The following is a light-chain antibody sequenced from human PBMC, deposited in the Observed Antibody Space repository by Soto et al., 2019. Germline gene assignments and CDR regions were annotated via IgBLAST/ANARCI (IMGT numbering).Light chain of an antibody. J-gene: IGKJ1*01. CDR3: QQYHIYSWT. Sequence: DIQMTQSPSTLSASVGDRVTIPCRASQSISSWLAWYQQKPEKAPKVLIYRASHLESGVPSRFSASGSGTEFSLTINSLQADDFATYYCQQYHIYSWTFGQGTKVDIK. CDR1: QSISSW. V-gene: IGKV1-5*03. CDR2: RAS.